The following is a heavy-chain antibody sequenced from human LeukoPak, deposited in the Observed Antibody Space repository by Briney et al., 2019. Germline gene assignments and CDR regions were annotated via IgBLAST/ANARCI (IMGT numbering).Heavy chain of an antibody. D-gene: IGHD6-19*01. CDR1: GFTFSSYD. CDR2: ISYDGSNK. J-gene: IGHJ4*02. V-gene: IGHV3-30-3*01. Sequence: PGRSLRLSGAASGFTFSSYDMHWVRQAPGKGLEWVADISYDGSNKYYADSVKGRFTISRDDSKNTLYLQMNSLRAEDTAVYYCARVGSGWYEANYWGQGTLVTVSS. CDR3: ARVGSGWYEANY.